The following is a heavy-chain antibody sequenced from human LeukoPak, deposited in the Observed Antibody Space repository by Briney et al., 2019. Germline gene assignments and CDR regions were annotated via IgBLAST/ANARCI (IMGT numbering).Heavy chain of an antibody. CDR2: ICPDGTVT. V-gene: IGHV3-74*01. CDR3: VRDFRSADY. Sequence: PGGSLRLSCAASGFTFSXYCMHWVRQAPGKGRRWGSRICPDGTVTNYADSVKARFIISRDNARNTVYLQMNSLRVEDTAVYYCVRDFRSADYWGQGTLVTVSS. J-gene: IGHJ4*02. CDR1: GFTFSXYC.